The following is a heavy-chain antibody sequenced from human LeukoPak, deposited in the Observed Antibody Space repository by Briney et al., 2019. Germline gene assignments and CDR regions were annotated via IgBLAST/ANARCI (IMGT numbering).Heavy chain of an antibody. CDR1: GYTFTSYD. J-gene: IGHJ4*02. CDR3: ARGDSSGKRGKGYSDY. CDR2: MNPNSGNT. D-gene: IGHD3-22*01. V-gene: IGHV1-8*01. Sequence: ASVKVSCKASGYTFTSYDINWVRQATGQGLEWMGWMNPNSGNTGYAQKFQGRVTMTRNTSISTAYMELSSLRSEDTDVYYCARGDSSGKRGKGYSDYWGQGTLVTVSS.